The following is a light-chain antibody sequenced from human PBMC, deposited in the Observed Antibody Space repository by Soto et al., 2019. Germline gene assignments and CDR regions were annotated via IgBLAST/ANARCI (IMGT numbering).Light chain of an antibody. CDR1: SSDVGGYNY. J-gene: IGLJ2*01. CDR2: DAS. CDR3: SSYSSSRLDVV. V-gene: IGLV2-14*03. Sequence: QSVLTQPASVSGSPGQSITISCTGSSSDVGGYNYVSWYQQHPGKAPKLMIYDASNRPSGVSNRFSGSKSGNTASLTISGLQAEDEADYYCSSYSSSRLDVVFGGGTKLTVL.